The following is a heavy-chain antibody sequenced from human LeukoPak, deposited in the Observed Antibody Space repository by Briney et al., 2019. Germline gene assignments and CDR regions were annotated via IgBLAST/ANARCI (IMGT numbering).Heavy chain of an antibody. CDR3: ATGLRTAEGLDA. CDR2: ISTSSSYI. Sequence: GGSLRLSCAASGFTFNTYSMNWVRQGPGKGLEWVSSISTSSSYIYYADSVKGRFTISRDNAKNSVYLQMNSLRAEDTAVYYCATGLRTAEGLDAWGQGTLVIDSS. V-gene: IGHV3-21*01. D-gene: IGHD1-14*01. J-gene: IGHJ5*02. CDR1: GFTFNTYS.